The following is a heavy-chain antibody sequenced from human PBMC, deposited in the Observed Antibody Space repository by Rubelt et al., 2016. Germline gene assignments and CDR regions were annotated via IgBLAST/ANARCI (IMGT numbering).Heavy chain of an antibody. V-gene: IGHV1-8*01. CDR3: ARSPRYDFEDNWFDP. Sequence: QVQLVQSGAEVKKPGASVKVSCKASGYTFTSYDINWVRQATGQGLEWMGWMNPSSGNTGYAQKFQGRVTMTRNTSISTAYMELSSLRSEDTAVYYCARSPRYDFEDNWFDPWGQGTLVTVSS. CDR2: MNPSSGNT. J-gene: IGHJ5*02. CDR1: GYTFTSYD. D-gene: IGHD3-3*01.